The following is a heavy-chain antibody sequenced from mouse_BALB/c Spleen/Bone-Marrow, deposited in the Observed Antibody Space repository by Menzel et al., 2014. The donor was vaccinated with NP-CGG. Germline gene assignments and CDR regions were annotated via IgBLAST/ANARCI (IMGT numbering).Heavy chain of an antibody. CDR3: ARSGYDYENY. CDR1: GYAFSSSW. CDR2: IYPGDGDT. V-gene: IGHV1-82*01. J-gene: IGHJ2*01. Sequence: QVQLQQSGPELVQPGASVKISCKASGYAFSSSWMSWVKQRPGQGLEWIGRIYPGDGDTNYNGKFKGKATLTADKSSSTAYMQLSSLTSVDSAVYFCARSGYDYENYWGQGTTLTVSS. D-gene: IGHD2-4*01.